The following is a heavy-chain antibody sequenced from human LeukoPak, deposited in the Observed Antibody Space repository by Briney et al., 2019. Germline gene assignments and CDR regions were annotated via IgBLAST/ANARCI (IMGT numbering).Heavy chain of an antibody. D-gene: IGHD4-17*01. J-gene: IGHJ3*02. CDR2: INHSGST. V-gene: IGHV4-34*01. CDR3: ARDLHDYGAFDI. CDR1: GGSFSGYY. Sequence: PSETLSLTCAVYGGSFSGYYWSWIRQPPGKGLEWIGEINHSGSTNYNPSLKSRVTISVDTSKNQFSLKLSSVTAADTAVYYCARDLHDYGAFDIWGQGTMVTVSS.